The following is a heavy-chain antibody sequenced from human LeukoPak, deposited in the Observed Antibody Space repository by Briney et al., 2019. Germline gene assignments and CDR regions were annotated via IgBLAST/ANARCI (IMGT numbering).Heavy chain of an antibody. CDR3: ARQSSSWYENGLNWFDP. CDR2: IYTSGST. D-gene: IGHD6-13*01. V-gene: IGHV4-4*09. J-gene: IGHJ5*02. CDR1: GGSISSYY. Sequence: SETLSLTGTVSGGSISSYYWSWIRQPPGKGLEWIGYIYTSGSTNYNPSLKSRVTISVDTSKNQFSLKLSSVTAADTAVYYCARQSSSWYENGLNWFDPWGQGTLVTVSS.